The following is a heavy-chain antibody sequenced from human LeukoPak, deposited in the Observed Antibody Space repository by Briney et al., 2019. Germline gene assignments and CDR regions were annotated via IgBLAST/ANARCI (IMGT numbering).Heavy chain of an antibody. CDR2: ITGSGDDA. CDR3: AKESTGSSPDY. J-gene: IGHJ4*02. D-gene: IGHD1-26*01. CDR1: GFTFSNYG. V-gene: IGHV3-23*01. Sequence: GGSLRLSCAAFGFTFSNYGMSWLRQAPGKGLEWVSAITGSGDDAYYADSVHGRFTMSRDNSKSTLYLQMNSLRVEDTALYYCAKESTGSSPDYWGQGTLVTVSS.